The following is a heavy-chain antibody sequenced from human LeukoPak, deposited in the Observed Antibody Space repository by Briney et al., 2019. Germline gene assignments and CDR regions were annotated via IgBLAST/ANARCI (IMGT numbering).Heavy chain of an antibody. Sequence: ASVKVSCKASGGTLSSYAISWVRQAPGQGLEWMGGIIPIFGTANYAQKFQGRVTITTDESTSTAYMELSSLRSEDTAVYYCARSFGVVTYYYYYYMDVWGKGTTVTVSS. CDR2: IIPIFGTA. CDR1: GGTLSSYA. CDR3: ARSFGVVTYYYYYYMDV. V-gene: IGHV1-69*05. J-gene: IGHJ6*03. D-gene: IGHD3-3*01.